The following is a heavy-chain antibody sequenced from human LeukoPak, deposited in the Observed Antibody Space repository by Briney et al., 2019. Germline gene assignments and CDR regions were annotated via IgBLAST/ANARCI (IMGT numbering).Heavy chain of an antibody. J-gene: IGHJ6*04. CDR2: ISSSGSTI. V-gene: IGHV3-48*03. Sequence: GGSLRLSCAASGLTFGAYGMSWVRQAPGKGLEWVSYISSSGSTIYYADSVKGRFTISRDNAKNSLYLQMNSLRAEDTAVYYCAELGITMIGGVWGKGTTVTISS. CDR1: GLTFGAYG. D-gene: IGHD3-10*02. CDR3: AELGITMIGGV.